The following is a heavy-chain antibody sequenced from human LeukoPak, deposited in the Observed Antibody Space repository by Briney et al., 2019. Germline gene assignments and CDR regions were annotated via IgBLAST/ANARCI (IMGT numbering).Heavy chain of an antibody. Sequence: ASVKVSCKASGYTFSSYGISWVRQAPGQGREWMGWISAYNGNTNYAQKLQGRVTMTTDTSTSTAYMELRSLRSDDTAVYYCASISYGDYSFDYWGQGTLVTVSS. J-gene: IGHJ4*02. V-gene: IGHV1-18*01. CDR2: ISAYNGNT. CDR3: ASISYGDYSFDY. CDR1: GYTFSSYG. D-gene: IGHD4-17*01.